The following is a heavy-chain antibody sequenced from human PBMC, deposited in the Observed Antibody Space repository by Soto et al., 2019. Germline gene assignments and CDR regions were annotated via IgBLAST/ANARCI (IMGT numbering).Heavy chain of an antibody. D-gene: IGHD2-2*01. CDR3: AKVIVVVPAAMGYFDY. J-gene: IGHJ4*02. CDR2: ISGSGGST. V-gene: IGHV3-23*01. Sequence: EGQLLESGGGLVQPGGSLRLSCAASGFTFSSYAMSWVRQAPGKGLEWVSAISGSGGSTYYADSVKGRFTISRDNSKNTLYLQMNSLRAEDTAVYYCAKVIVVVPAAMGYFDYWGQGTLVTVSS. CDR1: GFTFSSYA.